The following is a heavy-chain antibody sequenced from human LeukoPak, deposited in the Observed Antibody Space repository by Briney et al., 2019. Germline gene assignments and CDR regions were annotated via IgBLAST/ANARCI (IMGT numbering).Heavy chain of an antibody. D-gene: IGHD1-1*01. Sequence: PGGSLRLSCAASGFTSSSYWMSWVRQAPGKGLEWVANIKQDESEKYYVDSVKGRFSISRDNAKNSLYLQMNSLRAEDTAVYYCARDKIEGPTKLDYWGQGILVTVSS. CDR3: ARDKIEGPTKLDY. CDR2: IKQDESEK. V-gene: IGHV3-7*01. J-gene: IGHJ4*02. CDR1: GFTSSSYW.